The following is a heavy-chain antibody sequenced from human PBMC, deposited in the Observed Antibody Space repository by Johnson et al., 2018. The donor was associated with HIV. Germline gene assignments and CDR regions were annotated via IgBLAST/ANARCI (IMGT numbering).Heavy chain of an antibody. J-gene: IGHJ3*02. CDR3: AKGLLRYEAADAFDI. CDR2: IYSGGST. D-gene: IGHD3-3*01. CDR1: GFTASSNY. V-gene: IGHV3-66*03. Sequence: EVQLVESGGGLIQPGGSLRLSCAASGFTASSNYMSWVRQAPGKGLEWVSVIYSGGSTYYADSVKGRFTISRDNSKNTLYLQMNSLRAEDTAVYYCAKGLLRYEAADAFDIWGQGTMVTVTS.